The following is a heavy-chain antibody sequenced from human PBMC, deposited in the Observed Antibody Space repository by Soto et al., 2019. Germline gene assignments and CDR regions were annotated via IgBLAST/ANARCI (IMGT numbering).Heavy chain of an antibody. J-gene: IGHJ3*02. D-gene: IGHD2-15*01. CDR2: INHSGST. CDR3: ARGGFVVPLAAEGDAFDI. V-gene: IGHV4-34*01. Sequence: QVQLQQWGAGLLKPSETLSLTCAVYGGSFSGYYWSWIRQPPGKGLEWIGEINHSGSTNYNPSLKSRVTISVDTSKNHVSLKLSSVTAADTAVYYCARGGFVVPLAAEGDAFDIWGQGTMVTVSS. CDR1: GGSFSGYY.